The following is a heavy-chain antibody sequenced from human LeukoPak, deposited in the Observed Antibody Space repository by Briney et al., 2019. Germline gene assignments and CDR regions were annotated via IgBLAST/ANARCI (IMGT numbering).Heavy chain of an antibody. CDR3: ARTLHGSGSYGTFDY. Sequence: PGGSLRLSCAAPGFTLSSYSMNWVRQAPGKGLEWVSYISSSSSTIYYADSVKGRFTVSRDNAKNSLYLQMTTLRAEDTAVYYCARTLHGSGSYGTFDYWGQGTLVTVSS. D-gene: IGHD3-10*01. J-gene: IGHJ4*02. CDR1: GFTLSSYS. V-gene: IGHV3-48*01. CDR2: ISSSSSTI.